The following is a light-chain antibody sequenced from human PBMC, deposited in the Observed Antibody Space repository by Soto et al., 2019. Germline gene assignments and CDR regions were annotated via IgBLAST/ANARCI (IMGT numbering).Light chain of an antibody. Sequence: DIQMTQSPSTLSASVGDRVTITCRASQSINNWLAWYQQKPGKAPKLLIYHASNLEGGVPSRFSGSGSGTEFTLTISSLQPDDFATYYCQQYNNYSWTFGQGTKVEIK. V-gene: IGKV1-5*01. CDR1: QSINNW. J-gene: IGKJ1*01. CDR2: HAS. CDR3: QQYNNYSWT.